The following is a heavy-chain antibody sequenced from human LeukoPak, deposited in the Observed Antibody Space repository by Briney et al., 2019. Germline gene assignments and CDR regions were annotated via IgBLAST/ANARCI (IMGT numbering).Heavy chain of an antibody. D-gene: IGHD3-10*01. J-gene: IGHJ4*02. Sequence: SETLSLTCTVSGGSINSYYWTWIRQPPGKGLEWIGYIYYSGLTNYNPSLKIRATISVDTSKNEFSLKLSSVTAADTAVYYCARESWDTMVRGAVFDYWGQGALVTVSS. CDR3: ARESWDTMVRGAVFDY. CDR2: IYYSGLT. CDR1: GGSINSYY. V-gene: IGHV4-59*01.